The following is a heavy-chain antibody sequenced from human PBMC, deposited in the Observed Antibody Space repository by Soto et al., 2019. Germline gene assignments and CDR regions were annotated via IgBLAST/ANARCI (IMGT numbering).Heavy chain of an antibody. D-gene: IGHD3-10*01. J-gene: IGHJ6*02. CDR3: ATDQLWYDGRLYYYYGMDV. CDR2: FDPEDGET. Sequence: ASVKVSCKVSGYTLTELSMHWVRQAPGKGLEWMGGFDPEDGETIYAQKFQGRVTMTEDTSTDTAYMELSSLRSEDTAVYYCATDQLWYDGRLYYYYGMDVWGQGTTVTVSS. CDR1: GYTLTELS. V-gene: IGHV1-24*01.